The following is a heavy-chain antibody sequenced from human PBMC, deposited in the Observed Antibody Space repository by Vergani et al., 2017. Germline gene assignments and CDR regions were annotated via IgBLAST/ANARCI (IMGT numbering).Heavy chain of an antibody. CDR2: IWSKPYGGTT. D-gene: IGHD1-14*01. Sequence: EVHLVESGGGLVQPGRSLRLSCSGSGFTLGDYAMTWVRQAPGKGLEWVAFIWSKPYGGTTEYAASVKGRFTISRDNAKNMMYLQLNSLRDEDTAVYYCARDGRIDAEGTELDYWGQGTLVTVCS. J-gene: IGHJ4*02. V-gene: IGHV3-49*04. CDR3: ARDGRIDAEGTELDY. CDR1: GFTLGDYA.